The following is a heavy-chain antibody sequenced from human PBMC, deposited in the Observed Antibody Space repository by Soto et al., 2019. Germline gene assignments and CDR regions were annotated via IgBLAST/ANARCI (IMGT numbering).Heavy chain of an antibody. CDR3: ARLDPYGSRSYHFAY. CDR1: GVSVSSDDYS. D-gene: IGHD3-10*01. Sequence: SETLSLTCSVSGVSVSSDDYSWNWIRQPPGKGLDWIGYNHIRGRTNYNPSLGSRVAISLDTSKNQFSLKLSSVTAAHTAVYYCARLDPYGSRSYHFAYWGRGTLVTVSS. CDR2: NHIRGRT. J-gene: IGHJ4*02. V-gene: IGHV4-61*08.